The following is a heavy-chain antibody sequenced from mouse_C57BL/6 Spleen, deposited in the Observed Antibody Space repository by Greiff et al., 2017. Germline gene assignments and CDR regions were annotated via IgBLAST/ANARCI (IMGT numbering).Heavy chain of an antibody. V-gene: IGHV14-3*01. CDR2: IDPANGNT. J-gene: IGHJ4*01. CDR1: GFNIKNTY. D-gene: IGHD2-12*01. Sequence: EVQLQQSVAELVRPGASVKLSCTASGFNIKNTYMHWVKQRPEQGLEWIGRIDPANGNTKYAPKFQGKATITADTSSNTAYLQLSSLTSEDTAIYYWAPFYDATVYYYAMDYWGQGTSVTVSS. CDR3: APFYDATVYYYAMDY.